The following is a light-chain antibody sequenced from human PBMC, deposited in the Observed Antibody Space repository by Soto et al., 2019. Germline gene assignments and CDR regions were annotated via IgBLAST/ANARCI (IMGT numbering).Light chain of an antibody. J-gene: IGKJ3*01. Sequence: DIKMTQSPSSLSASVGDRVTITCRASQSISTYLNWYQQKPGKAPNLLIYAASSLQSGVPSRFSGSASGTDFTLTISSLQPEDFATYYCQQSYSTPRTFGPGTTVDIK. CDR2: AAS. CDR3: QQSYSTPRT. V-gene: IGKV1-39*01. CDR1: QSISTY.